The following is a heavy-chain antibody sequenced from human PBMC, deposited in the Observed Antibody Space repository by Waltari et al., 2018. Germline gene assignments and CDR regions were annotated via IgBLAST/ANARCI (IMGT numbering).Heavy chain of an antibody. CDR1: GGSISSSSYY. V-gene: IGHV4-39*07. D-gene: IGHD6-6*01. CDR2: IYYSGST. J-gene: IGHJ2*01. Sequence: QLQLQESGPGLVKPSETLSLTCTVSGGSISSSSYYWGWIRQPPGKGLEGIGSIYYSGSTYYNPSLKSRVTISVDTSKNQFSLKLSSVTAADTAVYYCAREGRIAARVYWYFDLWGRGTLVTVSS. CDR3: AREGRIAARVYWYFDL.